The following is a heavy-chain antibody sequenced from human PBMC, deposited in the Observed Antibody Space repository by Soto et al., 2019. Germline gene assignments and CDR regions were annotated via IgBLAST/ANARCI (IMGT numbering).Heavy chain of an antibody. D-gene: IGHD3-22*01. CDR1: GGSISSSNW. V-gene: IGHV4-4*02. CDR3: ARGQAYYYDSSGYRTYYFDY. CDR2: IYHSGST. Sequence: SETLSLTCAVSGGSISSSNWWSWVRQPPGKGLEWIGEIYHSGSTNYNPSLKSRVTISVDKSKNQFSLKLSSVTAADTAVYYCARGQAYYYDSSGYRTYYFDYWGQGTLVTVSS. J-gene: IGHJ4*02.